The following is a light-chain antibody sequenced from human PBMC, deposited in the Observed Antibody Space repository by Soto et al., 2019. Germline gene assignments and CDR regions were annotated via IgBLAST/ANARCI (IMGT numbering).Light chain of an antibody. J-gene: IGKJ5*01. CDR2: GVY. CDR3: QLYGISPH. CDR1: QSVSSN. Sequence: EIVMTQSPTILSVSPGERATLSCRASQSVSSNLAWYQQKPGQAPRLLIYGVYTRAPGIPARFSGSGSGTDFTLTISRLEPEDFAVYYCQLYGISPHFGQGTRLEIK. V-gene: IGKV3D-15*01.